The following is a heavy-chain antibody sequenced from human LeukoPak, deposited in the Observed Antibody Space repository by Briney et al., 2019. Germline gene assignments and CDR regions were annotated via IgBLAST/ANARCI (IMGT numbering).Heavy chain of an antibody. CDR1: GGSISSGGYY. CDR3: ARVHFSSSSIHFDY. D-gene: IGHD6-6*01. CDR2: IYRSGST. V-gene: IGHV4-30-2*01. Sequence: SQTLSLTCTVSGGSISSGGYYWSWIRQPPGKGLEWIGYIYRSGSTYYNPSLKSRVTISVDRSKNQFSLKLSSVTAADTAVYYCARVHFSSSSIHFDYWGQGTLVTVSS. J-gene: IGHJ4*02.